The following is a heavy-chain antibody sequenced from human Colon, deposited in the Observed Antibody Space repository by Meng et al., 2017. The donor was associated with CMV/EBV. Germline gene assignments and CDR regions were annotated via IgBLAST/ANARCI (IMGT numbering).Heavy chain of an antibody. Sequence: GEALKISWAGSGLTLSSMYMHWVRQAPGKGLEWVSVFYSGNSTDYADSLKGRFTVSRDNSKNTLYLQMNSLRVEDTGIYYCSRGRRYCPNSRCYFFDHWGQGTMVTVSS. CDR1: GLTLSSMY. V-gene: IGHV3-66*02. CDR2: FYSGNST. D-gene: IGHD2-8*01. CDR3: SRGRRYCPNSRCYFFDH. J-gene: IGHJ4*02.